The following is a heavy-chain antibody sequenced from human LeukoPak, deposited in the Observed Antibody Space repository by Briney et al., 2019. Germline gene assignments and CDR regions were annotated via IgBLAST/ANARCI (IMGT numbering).Heavy chain of an antibody. J-gene: IGHJ4*02. D-gene: IGHD3-22*01. CDR1: GFTFSSYA. Sequence: PGGSLRLSCAASGFTFSSYAMSWVRQAPGKGLEWVSSISGSGDSTYYADSVKGRFTISRDNSKNTLYLQMNSLRAEDTAVYYCAKEAGYYDSSGYQVDYWGQGTLVTVSS. CDR3: AKEAGYYDSSGYQVDY. CDR2: ISGSGDST. V-gene: IGHV3-23*01.